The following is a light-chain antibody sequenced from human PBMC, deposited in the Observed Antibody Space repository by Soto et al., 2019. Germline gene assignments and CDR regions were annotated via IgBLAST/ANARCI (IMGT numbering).Light chain of an antibody. CDR3: QQLNSYST. J-gene: IGKJ4*01. Sequence: IQLTQSPSSLSASVGDRVAMTCRASQGISSYLAWYQQKPGKAPKLLIYAASTLQSGVPSRFSGSGSGTDFTLTISSLQPEDFATYYCQQLNSYSTFGGGTKVDIK. CDR1: QGISSY. CDR2: AAS. V-gene: IGKV1-9*01.